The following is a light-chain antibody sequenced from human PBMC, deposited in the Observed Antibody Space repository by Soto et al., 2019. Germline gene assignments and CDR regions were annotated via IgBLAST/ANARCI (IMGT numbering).Light chain of an antibody. CDR2: GAS. CDR1: QSVASNY. J-gene: IGKJ2*02. V-gene: IGKV3-20*01. CDR3: QQFST. Sequence: EFVLAQSPGTLSLSPGERATLSCRASQSVASNYLAWYQQRPGQAPRLLIYGASYRATGIPDRFSSSGSGTDFTLTISRLEPEDFAVYYCQQFSTFGQGTKLEIK.